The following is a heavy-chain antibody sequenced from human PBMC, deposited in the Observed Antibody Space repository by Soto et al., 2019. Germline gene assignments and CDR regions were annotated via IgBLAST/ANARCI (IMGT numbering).Heavy chain of an antibody. D-gene: IGHD1-26*01. CDR1: GFTFSSYD. CDR3: AKESTVGSPGDYFDS. J-gene: IGHJ4*02. Sequence: EVELLESGGDLVQPGGSLRLSCAASGFTFSSYDINWVRQAPGKGLEWVSAIGIYANTYYAGSVKVRFTISRDDSKNTVYLQLTSLRVDDTAVYYCAKESTVGSPGDYFDSWGQGTLVTVSS. CDR2: IGIYANT. V-gene: IGHV3-23*01.